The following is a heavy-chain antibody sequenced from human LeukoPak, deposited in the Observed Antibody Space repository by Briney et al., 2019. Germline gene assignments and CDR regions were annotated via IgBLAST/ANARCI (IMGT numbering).Heavy chain of an antibody. V-gene: IGHV4-59*01. Sequence: MSSETLSLTCAVYGGSFSGYYWSWIRQPPGKGLEWIGYIYYSGSTNYNPSLKSRVTISVDTSKNQFSLKLTPVTAADTAVYYCARTMEGYCSGGSCYQYSYYMDVWGK. CDR2: IYYSGST. D-gene: IGHD2-15*01. CDR3: ARTMEGYCSGGSCYQYSYYMDV. CDR1: GGSFSGYY. J-gene: IGHJ6*03.